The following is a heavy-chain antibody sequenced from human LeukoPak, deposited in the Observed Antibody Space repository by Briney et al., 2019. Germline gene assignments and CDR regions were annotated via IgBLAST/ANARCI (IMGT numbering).Heavy chain of an antibody. CDR2: ISAYNGNT. J-gene: IGHJ4*02. D-gene: IGHD2-21*02. Sequence: ASVKVSCKASGYTFTSYVISWVRQAPGQGLEWMGWISAYNGNTNYAQKFQDRVTMTTDTSTSTAYMELRSLRSDDTAVYYCARSYCGGDCYEGFDYRGQGTLVTVSS. V-gene: IGHV1-18*01. CDR3: ARSYCGGDCYEGFDY. CDR1: GYTFTSYV.